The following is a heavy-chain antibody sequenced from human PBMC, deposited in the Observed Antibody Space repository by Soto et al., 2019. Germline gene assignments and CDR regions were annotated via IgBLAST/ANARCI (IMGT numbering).Heavy chain of an antibody. D-gene: IGHD2-15*01. CDR2: IIPILGIA. J-gene: IGHJ5*02. CDR1: GGTFSSYT. Sequence: QVQLVQSGAEVKKPGSSVKVSCKASGGTFSSYTISWVRQAPGQGLEWMGRIIPILGIANYAQKFQGRVTITADKSTSTAYMELSSLRSEDTAVYYCAYCSGGSCYHSPWFDPWGQGTLVTVSS. CDR3: AYCSGGSCYHSPWFDP. V-gene: IGHV1-69*02.